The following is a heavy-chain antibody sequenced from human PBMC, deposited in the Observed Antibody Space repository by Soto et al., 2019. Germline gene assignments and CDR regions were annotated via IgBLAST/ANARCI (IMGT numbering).Heavy chain of an antibody. V-gene: IGHV3-23*01. J-gene: IGHJ4*02. CDR1: GFTFNTYA. CDR2: ISGSGGTT. Sequence: EVQLLESGGGLVQPGGSLRLSCAASGFTFNTYAMSWVRQTAGKGLEWVSAISGSGGTTYYADSVKGRVTVSRDNSKNTVYLQMNSLRLEDTGVYYCATSYSDSGTYGVGDDNWGQGTLVTVTS. CDR3: ATSYSDSGTYGVGDDN. D-gene: IGHD3-10*01.